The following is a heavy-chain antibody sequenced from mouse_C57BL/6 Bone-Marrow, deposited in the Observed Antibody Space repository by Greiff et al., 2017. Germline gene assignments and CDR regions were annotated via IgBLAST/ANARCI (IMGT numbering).Heavy chain of an antibody. D-gene: IGHD1-1*01. V-gene: IGHV1-81*01. Sequence: VKLQQSGAELARPGASVKLSCKASGYTFTSYGISWVKQRTGQGLEWIGEIYPRSGNTYYNEKFKGKATLTADKSSSTAYMELRSLTSEDSAVYFGAREGLWGDWYYDVWGTGTTVTVSS. CDR1: GYTFTSYG. CDR3: AREGLWGDWYYDV. CDR2: IYPRSGNT. J-gene: IGHJ1*03.